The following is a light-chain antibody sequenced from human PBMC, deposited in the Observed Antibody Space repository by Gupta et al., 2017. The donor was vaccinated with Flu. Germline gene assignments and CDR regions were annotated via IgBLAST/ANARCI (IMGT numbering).Light chain of an antibody. CDR3: QQYNSYPLT. V-gene: IGKV1-5*03. CDR2: KAS. J-gene: IGKJ4*01. CDR1: QSISSW. Sequence: PSTLSASVGDRLTITCRARQSISSWLAWYQQKPGKAPKLLIYKASSLESGVPSRFSGSGSGTDFTLTISSLLPDDFATYYCQQYNSYPLTFGGGTKVEIK.